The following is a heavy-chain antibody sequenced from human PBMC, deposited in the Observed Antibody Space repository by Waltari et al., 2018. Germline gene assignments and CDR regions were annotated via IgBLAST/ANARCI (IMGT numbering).Heavy chain of an antibody. D-gene: IGHD5-12*01. Sequence: QLQLQESGPGLVKPSETLALTCSVSGGSITTNRHYWGWIRQPPGQGLEWIGTISYNGATYRSPSLRGRRTLSRDTTMNQLSLKLGSVTAADTAVYYCATYIGASVGTAAFDVWGQGTMVTVSS. CDR3: ATYIGASVGTAAFDV. CDR2: ISYNGAT. J-gene: IGHJ3*01. CDR1: GGSITTNRHY. V-gene: IGHV4-39*01.